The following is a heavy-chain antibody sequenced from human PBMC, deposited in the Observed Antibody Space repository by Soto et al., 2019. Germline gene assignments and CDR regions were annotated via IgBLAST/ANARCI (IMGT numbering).Heavy chain of an antibody. CDR1: GFTFSNYA. V-gene: IGHV3-23*01. D-gene: IGHD6-6*01. CDR2: LSGSGDRT. Sequence: EVQLLESGGDLVQPGGSLRLSCAASGFTFSNYAMSWVRQAPGKGLEWVSALSGSGDRTYYSDSVKGRFTISRDNSKNTLYLQMNSLGAEDTAVYYCAKSGSSCGRQFYYHGMDVWGQGTTVTVSS. J-gene: IGHJ6*02. CDR3: AKSGSSCGRQFYYHGMDV.